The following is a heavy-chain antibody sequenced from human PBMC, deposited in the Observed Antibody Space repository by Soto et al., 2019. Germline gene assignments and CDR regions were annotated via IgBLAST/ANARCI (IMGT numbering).Heavy chain of an antibody. CDR2: IITMFNTA. D-gene: IGHD6-19*01. Sequence: QVQLVQSGAEIKKPASSVKVSCKASGGSDVFNNYPVSWVRQAPGQGLEWMGAIITMFNTADYAQGFLGRVTITTDDFTSTVYMELTSLTSDDTAVDYCARHYPTAVSGAGWFDTWGQGTLVTVSS. V-gene: IGHV1-69*05. CDR3: ARHYPTAVSGAGWFDT. CDR1: GGSDVFNNYP. J-gene: IGHJ5*02.